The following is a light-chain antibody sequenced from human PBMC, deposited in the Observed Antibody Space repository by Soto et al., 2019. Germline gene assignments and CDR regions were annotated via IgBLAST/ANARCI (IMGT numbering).Light chain of an antibody. Sequence: EIVMTQSPATLSVSPGETATLSCRASQSISRNLVWYQQKPGQAPRLLIHGASIRATGVPARFSGSGSGTEFTLTISSLKSEDFAVDYCQQYDNRPALTFGGGTKVDIK. CDR2: GAS. CDR1: QSISRN. J-gene: IGKJ4*01. CDR3: QQYDNRPALT. V-gene: IGKV3-15*01.